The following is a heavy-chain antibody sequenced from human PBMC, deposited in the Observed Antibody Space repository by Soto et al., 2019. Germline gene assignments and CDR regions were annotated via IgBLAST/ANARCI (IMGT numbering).Heavy chain of an antibody. J-gene: IGHJ4*02. CDR2: ISYDESNK. V-gene: IGHV3-30-3*01. Sequence: QVQLVESGGSVVQPGRSQRLSCAASGFTFSSYAMHWVRQAPGKGLEWVAVISYDESNKYYADSVKGRFTISRDSSKNTLYLQMNSLRAEDTAVYYCARQQDYGDYGPYYWGQGTLVTVSS. CDR1: GFTFSSYA. CDR3: ARQQDYGDYGPYY. D-gene: IGHD4-17*01.